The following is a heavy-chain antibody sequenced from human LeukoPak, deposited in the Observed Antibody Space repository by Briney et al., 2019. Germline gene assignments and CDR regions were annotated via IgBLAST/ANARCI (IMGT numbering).Heavy chain of an antibody. D-gene: IGHD6-19*01. Sequence: PSETLSLTCTVSGGSMTNSDYYWGWIHQPPGKGLEWIGTIYYSGGTYYNPSFKNRVTIHIDTSKNQFSLNLNSVTAGDTAVYYCARLRSVAQGRADYWGQGTLVSVSS. CDR2: IYYSGGT. CDR3: ARLRSVAQGRADY. J-gene: IGHJ4*02. CDR1: GGSMTNSDYY. V-gene: IGHV4-39*01.